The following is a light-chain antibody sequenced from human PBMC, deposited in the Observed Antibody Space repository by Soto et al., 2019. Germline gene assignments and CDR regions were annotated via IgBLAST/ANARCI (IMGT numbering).Light chain of an antibody. Sequence: QSVVTQPPSASGTPGQRFTISCSGSSSNIGSHYVYWYQQLPGTAPKLLIYRNNQRPSGVPDRFSGSKSGTSASLAISGLRSEDEADYYCAAWDDSLSGRVFGGGTQLTVL. CDR3: AAWDDSLSGRV. CDR1: SSNIGSHY. V-gene: IGLV1-47*01. CDR2: RNN. J-gene: IGLJ3*02.